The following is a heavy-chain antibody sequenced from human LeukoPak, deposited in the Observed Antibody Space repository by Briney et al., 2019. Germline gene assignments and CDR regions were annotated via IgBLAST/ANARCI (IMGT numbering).Heavy chain of an antibody. J-gene: IGHJ3*02. Sequence: PSETLSLTCTVSGGSISSGGYYWSWIRQHPGKGLEWIGHIYNSGSTYYNPSLKSRVTMSVDTSKNQFSLKLSSMTAADTAVYYCARGSSERYYDILTGYPSSGAFDIWGQGTMVTVSS. CDR2: IYNSGST. D-gene: IGHD3-9*01. V-gene: IGHV4-31*03. CDR1: GGSISSGGYY. CDR3: ARGSSERYYDILTGYPSSGAFDI.